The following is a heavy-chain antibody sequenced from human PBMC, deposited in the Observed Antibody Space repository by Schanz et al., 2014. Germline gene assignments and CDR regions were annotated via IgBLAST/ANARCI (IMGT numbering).Heavy chain of an antibody. CDR3: ARRRRMGISMVRGILKGWFDP. D-gene: IGHD3-10*01. V-gene: IGHV4-34*02. CDR1: GGSFSAYH. Sequence: QVQLQQWGAGLLKPSETLSLICVINGGSFSAYHWSWLRQSPGKGPEWIGEISHDGTTNYNPSLKSRVTISGDTSKNQFSLSLTPVTAADTAVYYCARRRRMGISMVRGILKGWFDPWGQGTLVTVSS. CDR2: ISHDGTT. J-gene: IGHJ5*02.